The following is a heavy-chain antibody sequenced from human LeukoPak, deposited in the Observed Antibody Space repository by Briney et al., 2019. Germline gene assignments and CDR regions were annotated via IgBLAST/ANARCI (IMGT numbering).Heavy chain of an antibody. V-gene: IGHV3-7*03. CDR1: GFTFSSYW. Sequence: PGGSLRLSCAASGFTFSSYWMSWVRQAPGKGLEWVANIKQDGSEKYYVDSVKGRFTISRDNAKNSLYLQMNSLRAEDTAVYYCARWGADMVRGVMNFGFDYWGQGTLVTVSS. CDR3: ARWGADMVRGVMNFGFDY. CDR2: IKQDGSEK. D-gene: IGHD3-10*01. J-gene: IGHJ4*02.